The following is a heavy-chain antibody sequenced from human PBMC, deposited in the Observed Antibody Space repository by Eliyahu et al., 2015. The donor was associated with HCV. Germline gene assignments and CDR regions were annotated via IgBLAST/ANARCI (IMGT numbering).Heavy chain of an antibody. CDR1: GFXFXXYG. V-gene: IGHV3-33*01. CDR3: ASSGGDSSSWYQNAFDI. D-gene: IGHD6-13*01. Sequence: QVQLVESGGGVVQPGRSLXLPCXXSGFXFXXYGMHWVRQAPGKGLEWVAVIWYDGSNKYYADSVKGRFTISRDNSKNTLYLQMNSLRAEDTAVYYCASSGGDSSSWYQNAFDIWGQGTMVTVSS. CDR2: IWYDGSNK. J-gene: IGHJ3*02.